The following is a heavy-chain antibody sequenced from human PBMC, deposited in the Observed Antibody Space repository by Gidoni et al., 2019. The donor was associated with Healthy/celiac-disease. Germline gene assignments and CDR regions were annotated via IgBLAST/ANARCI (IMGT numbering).Heavy chain of an antibody. J-gene: IGHJ4*02. CDR1: GGTFSSYA. Sequence: QVQLVQSGAEVKKPGSSVKVSCTASGGTFSSYAISCVRQAPGQGLEWRGGILPIFGTANYAQKFQGRVTITADESTSTAYMELSSLRSEDTAVYYCARSFGWDTAMALDYWGQGTLVTVSS. CDR2: ILPIFGTA. CDR3: ARSFGWDTAMALDY. V-gene: IGHV1-69*01. D-gene: IGHD5-18*01.